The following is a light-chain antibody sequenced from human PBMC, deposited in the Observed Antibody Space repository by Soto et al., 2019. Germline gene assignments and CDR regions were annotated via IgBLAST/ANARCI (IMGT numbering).Light chain of an antibody. J-gene: IGLJ1*01. Sequence: QSALTQPASVSGSPGQSITISCTGTSSDVGGYNYVSWYQQHPGKAPKLMIYDVSNRPSGVSNRFSGSKSGNTASLTISGLQAEDEADYYCSSYTSSSTPPYVFGTGTKLTVL. CDR2: DVS. CDR1: SSDVGGYNY. V-gene: IGLV2-14*01. CDR3: SSYTSSSTPPYV.